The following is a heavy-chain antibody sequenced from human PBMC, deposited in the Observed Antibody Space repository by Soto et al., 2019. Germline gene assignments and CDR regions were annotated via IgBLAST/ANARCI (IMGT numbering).Heavy chain of an antibody. Sequence: QVQLLESGGGVVQPGRSLRLSCAASGFTFSTYAMHWVRQAPGKGLQGVAVIWYDGTNEYYADSVKGRFTVSRDNSNSMLYLQMNSLRVEDTAVFYCARDWEGGYGMDVWGQGTTVTVSS. CDR2: IWYDGTNE. J-gene: IGHJ6*02. D-gene: IGHD1-26*01. V-gene: IGHV3-33*01. CDR3: ARDWEGGYGMDV. CDR1: GFTFSTYA.